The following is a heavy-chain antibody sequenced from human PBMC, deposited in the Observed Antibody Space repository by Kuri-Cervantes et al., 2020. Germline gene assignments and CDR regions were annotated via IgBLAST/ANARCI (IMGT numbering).Heavy chain of an antibody. D-gene: IGHD3-3*01. CDR1: GGSISSYY. J-gene: IGHJ6*02. Sequence: SETLSLTCTVSGGSISSYYWSWIRQPPGKGLEWIGYIYYSGSTNYNPSLKSRVTISVDTSKNQFPLKLSSVTAADTAVYYCASSPRYDFWSGYYKTQYGMDVWGQGTTVTVSS. V-gene: IGHV4-59*01. CDR3: ASSPRYDFWSGYYKTQYGMDV. CDR2: IYYSGST.